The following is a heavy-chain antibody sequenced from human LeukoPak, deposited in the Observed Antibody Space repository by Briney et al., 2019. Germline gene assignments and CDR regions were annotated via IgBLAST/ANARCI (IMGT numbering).Heavy chain of an antibody. Sequence: SETLSLTCTVSGDSISSGYHWGWIRRPPGRGLEWIGSIHYSGSTSYNSSLKSRVTISIDTSKNQFSLKLSSVTPADTAVYYCARQVYSSSWSYYFEYWGQGILVTVSS. V-gene: IGHV4-61*01. D-gene: IGHD6-13*01. CDR3: ARQVYSSSWSYYFEY. J-gene: IGHJ4*02. CDR1: GDSISSGYH. CDR2: IHYSGST.